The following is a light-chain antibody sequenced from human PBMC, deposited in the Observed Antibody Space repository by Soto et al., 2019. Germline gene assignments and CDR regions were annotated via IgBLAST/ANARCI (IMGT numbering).Light chain of an antibody. CDR1: QSVSSSS. Sequence: EIVLTQSPGTLSLSPGGRATLSCRASQSVSSSSLSWYQQKPGQAPRLLIYDTSSRAPDIPDRFSGSGSGTHFTLTISRLEPEAFTVYYCQHYGTSMWTFGQGTTVAIK. CDR3: QHYGTSMWT. CDR2: DTS. V-gene: IGKV3-20*01. J-gene: IGKJ1*01.